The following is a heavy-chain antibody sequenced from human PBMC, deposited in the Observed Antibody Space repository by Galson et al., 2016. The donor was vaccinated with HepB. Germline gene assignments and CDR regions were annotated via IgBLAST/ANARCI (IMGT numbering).Heavy chain of an antibody. V-gene: IGHV1-18*04. CDR1: GYRFFTYG. Sequence: SVKVSCKASGYRFFTYGISWVRQAPGQGPEWMGWISANSGNTIYAQKFQDRVTMTRDTSASTVYMDLRSLRSDDTAVYYCSRDVQFRFDSWGQGTLVTVSS. D-gene: IGHD4-11*01. CDR3: SRDVQFRFDS. CDR2: ISANSGNT. J-gene: IGHJ4*02.